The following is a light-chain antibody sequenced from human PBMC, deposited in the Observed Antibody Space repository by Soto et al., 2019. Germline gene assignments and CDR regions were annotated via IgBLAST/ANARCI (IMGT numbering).Light chain of an antibody. J-gene: IGKJ1*01. CDR1: QSVASNY. CDR2: GAS. V-gene: IGKV3-20*01. CDR3: QQYGNTPRT. Sequence: EIVLTQSPGTLSLSTGERATLSCRASQSVASNYIAWYQQKPGQTPSLLIYGASIRATGIPDRFSGSGSGTDLTLTVSRLEHEDFAVYYCQQYGNTPRTFGQGTKVEIK.